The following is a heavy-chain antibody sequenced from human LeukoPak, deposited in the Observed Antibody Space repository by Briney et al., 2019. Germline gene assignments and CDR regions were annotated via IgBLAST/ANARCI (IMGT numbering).Heavy chain of an antibody. Sequence: AGGSLRLSCAASGFTVRSSSMNGVRLGPGKVLEWVSVISSDGNTYEADSVKGRFTISRDNSRNPLSLQMHGLRADDTAVYYCARGQEQFSSPWQWGPRRKNFYYYGMDVWGQGTTVTVSS. V-gene: IGHV3-66*01. D-gene: IGHD6-19*01. CDR2: ISSDGNT. CDR1: GFTVRSSS. CDR3: ARGQEQFSSPWQWGPRRKNFYYYGMDV. J-gene: IGHJ6*02.